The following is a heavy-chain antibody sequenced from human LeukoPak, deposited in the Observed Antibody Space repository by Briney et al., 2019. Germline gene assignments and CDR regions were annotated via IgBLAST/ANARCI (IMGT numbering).Heavy chain of an antibody. J-gene: IGHJ6*02. V-gene: IGHV4-59*01. CDR1: GGSISSYY. D-gene: IGHD6-13*01. CDR2: IYYSGST. CDR3: ARDEESAAYGMDV. Sequence: SETLSLTCTVSGGSISSYYLSWIRQPPGKGLEWIGYIYYSGSTNYNPSLKSRVTISVDTSKNQFSLKLSSVTAADTAVYYCARDEESAAYGMDVWGQGTTVTVSS.